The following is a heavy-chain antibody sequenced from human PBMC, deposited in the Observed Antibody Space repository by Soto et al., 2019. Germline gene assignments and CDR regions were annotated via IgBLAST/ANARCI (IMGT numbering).Heavy chain of an antibody. CDR3: ARALDIGVAGAFAY. CDR2: INAHNGYT. Sequence: HLVQSGAEVKTPGASVKVSCKASGYSFTTYGFTWLRQAPGQGLEWLGWINAHNGYTNYAQNLQGRVTLTTDTSTSTAYMELRSLRSDDTAVYYCARALDIGVAGAFAYWGQGTLVIVSS. CDR1: GYSFTTYG. V-gene: IGHV1-18*01. J-gene: IGHJ4*02. D-gene: IGHD6-19*01.